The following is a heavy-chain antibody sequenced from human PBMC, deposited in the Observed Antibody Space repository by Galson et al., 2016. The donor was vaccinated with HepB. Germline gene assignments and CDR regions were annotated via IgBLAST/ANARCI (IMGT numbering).Heavy chain of an antibody. CDR3: AKVKSWEGEIVAAHPH. CDR2: IPTSGGVR. J-gene: IGHJ4*02. V-gene: IGHV3-23*01. Sequence: SLRLSCAASGFTFDNYAMSWVRQAPGKGLEWVSSIPTSGGVRYYADSVKGRFTISRDNFKNTLYLQMNSLTAEDTAVYYCAKVKSWEGEIVAAHPHWGQGTLVTVSS. CDR1: GFTFDNYA. D-gene: IGHD6-13*01.